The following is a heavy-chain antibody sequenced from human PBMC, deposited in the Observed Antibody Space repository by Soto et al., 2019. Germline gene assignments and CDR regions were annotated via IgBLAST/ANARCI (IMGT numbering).Heavy chain of an antibody. Sequence: QVQLVQSGAEVKKPGASVKVSCKASGYTFTGYYIHWVRQAPGQGLEWMGRINPNNGDTNYAQKFQGRVTMTRDTSTSTAYMELSSLTFDDTAVYYCARHSGYDYVFDYWGQGTLVTVSS. CDR2: INPNNGDT. CDR1: GYTFTGYY. D-gene: IGHD5-12*01. V-gene: IGHV1-2*06. J-gene: IGHJ4*02. CDR3: ARHSGYDYVFDY.